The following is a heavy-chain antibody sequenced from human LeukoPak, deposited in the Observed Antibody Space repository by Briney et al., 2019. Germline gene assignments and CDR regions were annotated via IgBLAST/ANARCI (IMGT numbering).Heavy chain of an antibody. Sequence: QPGGSLRLSCAASGFTFSSYWMHWVRQAPGKGLVWGSRIYSDGSSYTADSVKGRFTISRDNAKDTLYLQMNSLRVEDTAVYYCARGGGIYGLWDYWGQGTLVTVSS. CDR2: IYSDGSSY. V-gene: IGHV3-74*03. CDR1: GFTFSSYW. J-gene: IGHJ4*02. CDR3: ARGGGIYGLWDY. D-gene: IGHD1-26*01.